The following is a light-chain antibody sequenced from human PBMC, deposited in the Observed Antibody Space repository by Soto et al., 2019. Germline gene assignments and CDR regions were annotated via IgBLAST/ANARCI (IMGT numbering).Light chain of an antibody. CDR1: QSVSSSY. V-gene: IGKV3D-20*02. CDR3: QQRSSWPIT. J-gene: IGKJ5*01. Sequence: EIVLTQSPGTLSLSPGERETLSCRANQSVSSSYLAWYQQKPGQAXRPLIYGASTRATGIPDRFSGSGSGTELTITISRLEPEDFEVYDCQQRSSWPITFGQGTRLEIK. CDR2: GAS.